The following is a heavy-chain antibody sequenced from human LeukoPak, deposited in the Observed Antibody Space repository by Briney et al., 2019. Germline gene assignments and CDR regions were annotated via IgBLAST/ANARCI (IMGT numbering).Heavy chain of an antibody. CDR3: ARDPLGYCSSTSCFDYFDY. J-gene: IGHJ4*02. CDR2: INWNGGST. Sequence: GGSLRLSCAASGFTFSSYAMSWVRQAPGKGLEWVSGINWNGGSTGYADSVKGRFTIPRDNAKNSLYLQMNSLRAEDTALYYCARDPLGYCSSTSCFDYFDYWGQGTLVTVSS. CDR1: GFTFSSYA. V-gene: IGHV3-20*04. D-gene: IGHD2-2*01.